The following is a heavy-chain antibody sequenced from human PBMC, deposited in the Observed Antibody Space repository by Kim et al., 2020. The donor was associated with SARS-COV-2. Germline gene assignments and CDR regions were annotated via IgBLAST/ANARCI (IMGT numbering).Heavy chain of an antibody. J-gene: IGHJ4*02. V-gene: IGHV4-4*09. Sequence: YHPSRKSRVTISVDTSKNQFSLRLSSVTAADTAVYYCARYRGYSYGYFDYWGQGTLVTVSS. D-gene: IGHD5-18*01. CDR3: ARYRGYSYGYFDY.